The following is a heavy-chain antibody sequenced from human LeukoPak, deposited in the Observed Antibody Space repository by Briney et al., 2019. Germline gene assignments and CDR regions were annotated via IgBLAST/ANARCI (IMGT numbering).Heavy chain of an antibody. CDR1: GFTFSDYY. CDR3: ATGDKRDYFDY. CDR2: IYSGGST. V-gene: IGHV3-53*01. Sequence: PGGSLRLSCAASGFTFSDYYMSWIRQAPGKGLEWVSVIYSGGSTSYADSVKGRFTISRDSSKNTLYLQMNSLRAEDTAVYYCATGDKRDYFDYWGQGTLVTVSS. D-gene: IGHD1-14*01. J-gene: IGHJ4*02.